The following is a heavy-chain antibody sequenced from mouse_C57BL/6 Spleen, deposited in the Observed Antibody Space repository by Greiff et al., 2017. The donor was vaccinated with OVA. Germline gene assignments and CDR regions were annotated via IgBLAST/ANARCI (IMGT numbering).Heavy chain of an antibody. V-gene: IGHV1-50*01. CDR2: LDPSDSYT. D-gene: IGHD1-1*01. Sequence: QVQLKQPGAELVKPGASVKLSCKASGYTFTSYWMQWVKQRPGQGLEWIGELDPSDSYTNYNQKFKGKATLTVDTSTSTAYMQLSSLTSEDSAVYYGARYYYGSSYWYFDVWGTGTTVTVSS. CDR3: ARYYYGSSYWYFDV. CDR1: GYTFTSYW. J-gene: IGHJ1*03.